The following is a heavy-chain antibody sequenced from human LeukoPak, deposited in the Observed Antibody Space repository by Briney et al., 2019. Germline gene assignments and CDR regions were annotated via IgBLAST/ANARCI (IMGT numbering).Heavy chain of an antibody. CDR1: GGSFRGYY. CDR3: AVHYDILTGPDY. Sequence: PSETLSLTCAVYGGSFRGYYWSWIRQPPGKGLEWIGEINHSGSTNYNPSLKSRVTISVDTSKNQFSLKLSSVTAADTAVYYCAVHYDILTGPDYWGQGTLVTVSS. CDR2: INHSGST. J-gene: IGHJ4*02. D-gene: IGHD3-9*01. V-gene: IGHV4-34*01.